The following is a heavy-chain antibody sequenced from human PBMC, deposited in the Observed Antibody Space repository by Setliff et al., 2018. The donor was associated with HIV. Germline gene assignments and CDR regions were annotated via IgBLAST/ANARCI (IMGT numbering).Heavy chain of an antibody. CDR3: ARHGDFDTYYNSMDV. V-gene: IGHV1-69*10. CDR1: GDNFNKYA. Sequence: VKVSCKVSGDNFNKYAISWVRQAPGQWLERMGGIILFLDITNYAPRFQDRLTIDADKFTRTVYMQLSILRSEDTAVYYCARHGDFDTYYNSMDVWGQGTTVTVSS. CDR2: IILFLDIT. D-gene: IGHD3-9*01. J-gene: IGHJ6*02.